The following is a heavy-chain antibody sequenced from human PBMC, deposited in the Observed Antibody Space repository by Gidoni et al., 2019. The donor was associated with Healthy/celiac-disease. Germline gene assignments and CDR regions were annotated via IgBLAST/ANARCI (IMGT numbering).Heavy chain of an antibody. J-gene: IGHJ4*02. Sequence: EVQLVESGGGLVKPGGSLRLSCAASGFTFSRYSMNWVRQAPGKGLEWVSSISSSSSYIYYADSVKGRFTISRDNAKNSLYLQMNSLRAEDTAVYYCARSFRGDIVVVPADPYFDYWGQGTLVTVSS. D-gene: IGHD2-2*01. CDR2: ISSSSSYI. V-gene: IGHV3-21*01. CDR1: GFTFSRYS. CDR3: ARSFRGDIVVVPADPYFDY.